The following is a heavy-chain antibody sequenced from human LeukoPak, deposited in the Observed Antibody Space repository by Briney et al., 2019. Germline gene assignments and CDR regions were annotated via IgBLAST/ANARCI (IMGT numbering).Heavy chain of an antibody. CDR2: IHPEDSYS. CDR1: GYVFIRHW. J-gene: IGHJ6*03. CDR3: ARQNHYYYYMDV. V-gene: IGHV5-51*01. Sequence: GESLKISCKASGYVFIRHWIGWVRQVPGKGLEWMGVIHPEDSYSRYNAAFQGQATLSVEESTRTAYLQLSRLKASDTAIYYCARQNHYYYYMDVWGRGTTVTVSS.